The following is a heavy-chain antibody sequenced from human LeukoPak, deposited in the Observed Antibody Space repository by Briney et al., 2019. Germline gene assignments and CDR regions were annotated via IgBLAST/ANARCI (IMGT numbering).Heavy chain of an antibody. J-gene: IGHJ4*02. V-gene: IGHV4-34*01. D-gene: IGHD3-10*01. Sequence: SETLSLTCAVFGGSFSGYFWSWIRQPPGKGLEWIGEINPSGSTNYNPSLKSRVTISIDTSKNQLSLKLSSVTAADTAVYYCARFGSYWGQGILVTVSS. CDR1: GGSFSGYF. CDR3: ARFGSY. CDR2: INPSGST.